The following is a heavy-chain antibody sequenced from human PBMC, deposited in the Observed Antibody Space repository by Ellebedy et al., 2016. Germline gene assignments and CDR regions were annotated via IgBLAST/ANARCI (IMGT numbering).Heavy chain of an antibody. V-gene: IGHV3-23*01. CDR3: AKDGTIFGVVISRMDV. J-gene: IGHJ6*02. D-gene: IGHD3-3*01. CDR2: ITATGGDI. CDR1: GFTFSNYA. Sequence: GESLKISXAASGFTFSNYAMSWVRQAPGKGLEWVSTITATGGDINYADSVKGRFSISRDNFKNTLYLQMNSLRAEDTAIYYCAKDGTIFGVVISRMDVWGQGTRVTVSS.